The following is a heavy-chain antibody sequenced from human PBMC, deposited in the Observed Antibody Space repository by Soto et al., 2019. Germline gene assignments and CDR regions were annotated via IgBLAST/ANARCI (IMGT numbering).Heavy chain of an antibody. CDR3: AKDLASYGGFDY. J-gene: IGHJ4*02. CDR2: MNPSNGNA. Sequence: ASVKVSCKASGYTFITYDINWVRQATGQGLEWMGWMNPSNGNAGYAQKFQGRLTMTRNTSISTAYMELNSLRAEDTAVYYCAKDLASYGGFDYWGQGTLVTVSS. V-gene: IGHV1-8*01. CDR1: GYTFITYD. D-gene: IGHD5-18*01.